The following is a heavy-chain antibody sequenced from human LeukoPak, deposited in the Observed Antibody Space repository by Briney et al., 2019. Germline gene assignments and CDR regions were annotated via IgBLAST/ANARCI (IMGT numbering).Heavy chain of an antibody. V-gene: IGHV4-59*08. J-gene: IGHJ4*02. D-gene: IGHD1-1*01. CDR2: IYYSGST. CDR3: ATSPGTGFTHFFDY. CDR1: GGSISSYY. Sequence: SETLSLTCTVSGGSISSYYWSWIRQLPGKGLEWIGYIYYSGSTNYNPSLKSRVTISVDTSKNQFSLKLSSVTAADTAVYYCATSPGTGFTHFFDYWGQGTLVTVSS.